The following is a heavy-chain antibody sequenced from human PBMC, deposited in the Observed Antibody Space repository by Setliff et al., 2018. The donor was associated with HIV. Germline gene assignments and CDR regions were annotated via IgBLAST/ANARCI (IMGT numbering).Heavy chain of an antibody. CDR3: ARPKLLVVPTTYLEF. V-gene: IGHV3-30-3*01. CDR1: GFTFNHYA. Sequence: GGSLRLSCASSGFTFNHYALHWARQAPGKGLEWVGLISYDGSIKVYADSIKGRFTISRDNSNNTLFLQMDSLTIEDTAVYYCARPKLLVVPTTYLEFWGPGTVVTVSS. D-gene: IGHD1-26*01. J-gene: IGHJ4*02. CDR2: ISYDGSIK.